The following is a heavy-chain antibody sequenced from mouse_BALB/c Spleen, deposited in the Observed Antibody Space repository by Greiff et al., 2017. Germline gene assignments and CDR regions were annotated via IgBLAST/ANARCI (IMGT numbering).Heavy chain of an antibody. D-gene: IGHD1-1*01. Sequence: EVQVVESGAELVKPGASVKLSCTASGFNIKDTYMHWVKQRPEQGLEWIGRIDPANGNTKYDPKFQGKATITADTSSNTAYLQLSSLTSEDTAVYYCARRITTEGDAMDYWGQGTSVTVSS. CDR2: IDPANGNT. CDR1: GFNIKDTY. V-gene: IGHV14-3*02. CDR3: ARRITTEGDAMDY. J-gene: IGHJ4*01.